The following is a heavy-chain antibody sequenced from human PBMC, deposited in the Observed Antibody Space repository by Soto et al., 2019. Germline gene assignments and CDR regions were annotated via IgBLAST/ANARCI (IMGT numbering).Heavy chain of an antibody. D-gene: IGHD3-10*01. CDR1: GFTFNNYW. CDR3: AKVETGSYTWFDP. Sequence: GGSLRLSCAASGFTFNNYWMHWVRQAPGKGLVWVSRINTDGSRTNYADSVKGRFTISRDNAKNTLYLQMDSLRAEDTAVYYCAKVETGSYTWFDPWGQGTLVTVS. V-gene: IGHV3-74*01. CDR2: INTDGSRT. J-gene: IGHJ5*02.